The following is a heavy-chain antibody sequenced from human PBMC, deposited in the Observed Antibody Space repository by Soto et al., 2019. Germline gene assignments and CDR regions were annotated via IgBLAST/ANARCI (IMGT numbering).Heavy chain of an antibody. CDR3: ARRKLLLWFVEIFLEWTRSAYMDV. D-gene: IGHD3-10*01. Sequence: SETLSLTCAVYGGSFSGYYWSWIRQPPGKGLEWIGEINHSGSTNYNPSLKSRVTISVDTSKNQFSLKLSSVTAADTAVYYCARRKLLLWFVEIFLEWTRSAYMDVWGKGTTVTVS. CDR1: GGSFSGYY. CDR2: INHSGST. J-gene: IGHJ6*03. V-gene: IGHV4-34*01.